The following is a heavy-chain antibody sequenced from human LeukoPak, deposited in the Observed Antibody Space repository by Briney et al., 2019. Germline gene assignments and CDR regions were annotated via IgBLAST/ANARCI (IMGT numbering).Heavy chain of an antibody. D-gene: IGHD3-3*01. CDR1: GFTFNTYG. Sequence: GGSLRLSCAASGFTFNTYGMPWVRQAPGQGLEWVAAIWFDGSVNHYSDAVKGRFTISRDNSLNTLYLQMNSLRVKDTAIYYCAKDTGVQFLEPAFWGQGTLVTVSS. V-gene: IGHV3-33*06. J-gene: IGHJ4*02. CDR3: AKDTGVQFLEPAF. CDR2: IWFDGSVN.